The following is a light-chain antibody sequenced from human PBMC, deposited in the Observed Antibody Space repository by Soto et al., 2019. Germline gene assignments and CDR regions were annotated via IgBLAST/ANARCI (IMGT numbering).Light chain of an antibody. Sequence: QSVLTQPPSVSGAPGQRVTISCTGSYSNIGAGYDVHWYQQLPGTAPKLLIYGNTNRPSGVPDRFSASKSGTSASLAINGLQAEDEADYYCQSYDSGLSVSGVFGTGTKVTVL. CDR3: QSYDSGLSVSGV. CDR1: YSNIGAGYD. V-gene: IGLV1-40*01. J-gene: IGLJ1*01. CDR2: GNT.